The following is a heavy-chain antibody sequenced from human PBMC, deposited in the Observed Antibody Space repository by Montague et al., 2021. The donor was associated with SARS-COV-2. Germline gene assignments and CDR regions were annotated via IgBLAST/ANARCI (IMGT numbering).Heavy chain of an antibody. Sequence: SLRLSCAASGFTFSSYTLNWVRQAPGKGLEWVSSISRGSSYIHYADSVKGRFTISRDNAKNSLYLQMNSLRAGDTAVYYCASSIPGAGVGDAFDVWGQGTIVTVSS. D-gene: IGHD6-13*01. CDR1: GFTFSSYT. CDR3: ASSIPGAGVGDAFDV. V-gene: IGHV3-21*01. J-gene: IGHJ3*01. CDR2: ISRGSSYI.